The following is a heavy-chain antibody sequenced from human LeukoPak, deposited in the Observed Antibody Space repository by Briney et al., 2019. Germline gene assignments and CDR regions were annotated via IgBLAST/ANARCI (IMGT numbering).Heavy chain of an antibody. J-gene: IGHJ5*02. CDR3: ARDYFDFWSGYYSGGTNWFDP. CDR2: MNPNSGNT. Sequence: ASVKVSCKASGYTFTSYDINWVRQATGQGLEWMGWMNPNSGNTGYAQKFQGRVTMTRNTSISTAYMELSSLRSDDTAVYYCARDYFDFWSGYYSGGTNWFDPWGQGTLVTVSS. D-gene: IGHD3-3*01. CDR1: GYTFTSYD. V-gene: IGHV1-8*01.